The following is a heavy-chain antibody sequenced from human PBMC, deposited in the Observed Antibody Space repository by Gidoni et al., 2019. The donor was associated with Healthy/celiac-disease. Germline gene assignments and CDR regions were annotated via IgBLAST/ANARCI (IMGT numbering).Heavy chain of an antibody. V-gene: IGHV3-21*01. D-gene: IGHD2-8*01. Sequence: EVQLVESGGGLVKPGGSLRLSCAASGFTFSSYNMNWVRQAPGTGLEWVSSISSSSTYIYYADSVKGRFTISRDNAKNSLYLQMNSLRAEDTAVYYCARERGMQELIDYWGQGTLVTVSS. J-gene: IGHJ4*02. CDR2: ISSSSTYI. CDR1: GFTFSSYN. CDR3: ARERGMQELIDY.